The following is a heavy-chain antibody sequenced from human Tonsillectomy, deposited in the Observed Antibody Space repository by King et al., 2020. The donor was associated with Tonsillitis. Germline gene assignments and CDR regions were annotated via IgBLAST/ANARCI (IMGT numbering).Heavy chain of an antibody. V-gene: IGHV3-64D*06. J-gene: IGHJ5*02. CDR2: ISSHGGTT. CDR1: GMTSSSFP. D-gene: IGHD3-3*01. CDR3: VKENTYYDFWGGSDTLGWFDA. Sequence: VQLVESGGGLVQPGGSLRLSCSASGMTSSSFPIHWVRQAPGRGLEYVSGISSHGGTTYYADSVKGRLTISRDDAENTVFLQMRSLRVEDSAVYFCVKENTYYDFWGGSDTLGWFDAWGQGTLVSVSS.